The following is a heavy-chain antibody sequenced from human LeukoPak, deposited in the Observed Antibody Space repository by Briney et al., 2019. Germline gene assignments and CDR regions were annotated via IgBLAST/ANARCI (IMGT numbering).Heavy chain of an antibody. CDR3: ARLQPDDYGDPNWFDP. D-gene: IGHD4-17*01. V-gene: IGHV4-31*03. J-gene: IGHJ5*02. CDR1: GGSISSGGYY. CDR2: IYYSGST. Sequence: PSETLSLTCTVSGGSISSGGYYWSWIRQHPGKGLECIGYIYYSGSTYYNPSLKSRITISVDTSKNQISLKLSSVTAADTAVYYCARLQPDDYGDPNWFDPWGQGTLVTVSS.